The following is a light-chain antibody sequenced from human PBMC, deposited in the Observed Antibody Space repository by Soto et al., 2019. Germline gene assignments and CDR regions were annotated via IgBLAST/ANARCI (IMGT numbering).Light chain of an antibody. Sequence: ALQMTQSPSSLSASVGDRVTITCRASQDIRNDLARYQQKPGKAPKLLIYAASSLQSGCSSRFSGSGSGTDFTLTISRLQTEACAAYYGHQEYNYPYTFGHGPKLEIK. V-gene: IGKV1-6*01. CDR2: AAS. CDR3: HQEYNYPYT. CDR1: QDIRND. J-gene: IGKJ2*01.